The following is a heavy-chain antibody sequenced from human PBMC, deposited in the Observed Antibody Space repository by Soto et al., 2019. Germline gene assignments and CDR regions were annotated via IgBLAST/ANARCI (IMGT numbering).Heavy chain of an antibody. CDR2: VPYTGST. Sequence: PSETLSLTCTVSGDSINHYYWNWVRQAPGKGLEWIGYVPYTGSTNYNPSLKSRVNISVDTSKNQFSLKLSSVTAADTAVYYCARAYGYYFDYWGQGTLVTVSS. D-gene: IGHD4-17*01. V-gene: IGHV4-59*01. CDR1: GDSINHYY. CDR3: ARAYGYYFDY. J-gene: IGHJ4*02.